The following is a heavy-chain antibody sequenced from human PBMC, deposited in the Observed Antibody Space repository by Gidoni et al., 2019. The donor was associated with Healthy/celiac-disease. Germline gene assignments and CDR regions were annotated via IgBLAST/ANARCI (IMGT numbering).Heavy chain of an antibody. CDR1: GFTSTSYG. CDR2: ISYDGRNK. CDR3: ARPTNSDWYFDL. Sequence: QLPLVESGGGVVQPGRSLRRYCELSGFTSTSYGMHWFRQDPGKGWEWVAVISYDGRNKYYADSVKGRFTISRDNSKNALYLQMNSLRAEDTAVYYCARPTNSDWYFDLWGRGTLVTVSS. V-gene: IGHV3-30*03. J-gene: IGHJ2*01. D-gene: IGHD3-10*01.